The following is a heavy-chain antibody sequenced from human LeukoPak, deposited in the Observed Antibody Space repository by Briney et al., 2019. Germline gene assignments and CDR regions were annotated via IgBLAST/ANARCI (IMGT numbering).Heavy chain of an antibody. D-gene: IGHD3-10*01. CDR2: IYYSGST. CDR3: ARHGLLWFGELSGFDY. CDR1: GVSISSYY. J-gene: IGHJ4*02. V-gene: IGHV4-39*01. Sequence: SETLSLTCTVSGVSISSYYWGWIRQPPGKGLEWIGSIYYSGSTYYNPSLKSRVTISVDTSKNQFSLKLSSVTAADTAVYYCARHGLLWFGELSGFDYWGQGTLVTVSS.